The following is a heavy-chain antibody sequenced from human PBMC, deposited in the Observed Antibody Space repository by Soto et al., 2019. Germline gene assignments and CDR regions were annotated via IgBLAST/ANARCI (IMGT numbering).Heavy chain of an antibody. CDR3: ARILRGTAMVTRYYYGMDV. CDR2: INHSGST. Sequence: PSETLSLTCAVYVGSFSGYYWSWIRQRPGKGLEWIGEINHSGSTNYNPSLKSRVTISVDTSKNQFSLKLSSVTAADTAVYYCARILRGTAMVTRYYYGMDVWGQGTTVTVSS. CDR1: VGSFSGYY. D-gene: IGHD5-18*01. J-gene: IGHJ6*02. V-gene: IGHV4-34*01.